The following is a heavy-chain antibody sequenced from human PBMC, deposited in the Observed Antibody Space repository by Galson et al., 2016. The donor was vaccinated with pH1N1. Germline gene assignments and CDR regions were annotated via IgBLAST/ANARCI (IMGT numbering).Heavy chain of an antibody. J-gene: IGHJ3*02. CDR1: GFTFSDNI. V-gene: IGHV3-30*04. CDR3: VSENSYETANENNYGTAFDI. CDR2: PPFDGREE. Sequence: SLRLSCAASGFTFSDNIMHWVRQAPGKALDWVAFPPFDGREEIYADSVKGRFTISRDDSTNTLYLQMSSLRAEDTAVYYCVSENSYETANENNYGTAFDIWGQGTMVIVSS. D-gene: IGHD2-21*02.